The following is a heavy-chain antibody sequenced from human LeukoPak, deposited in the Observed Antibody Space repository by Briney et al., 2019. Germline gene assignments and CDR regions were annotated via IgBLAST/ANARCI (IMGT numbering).Heavy chain of an antibody. CDR2: FDPEDGET. J-gene: IGHJ4*02. V-gene: IGHV1-24*01. Sequence: GASVKVSCKVSGYTLTELSMHWVRQAPGKGLEWMGGFDPEDGETIYAQKFQGRVTMTEDTSTDTAYMELSSLRSEDTAVYYCATGPTYEEGLRLYYWGQGTLVTVSS. CDR1: GYTLTELS. D-gene: IGHD4-17*01. CDR3: ATGPTYEEGLRLYY.